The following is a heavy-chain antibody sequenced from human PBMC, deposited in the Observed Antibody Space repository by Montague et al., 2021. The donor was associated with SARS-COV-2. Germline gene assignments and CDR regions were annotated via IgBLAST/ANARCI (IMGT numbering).Heavy chain of an antibody. J-gene: IGHJ6*02. D-gene: IGHD1-26*01. CDR3: ARDRVDRYSGGRRAYGLDV. CDR1: GGSISSGCYY. Sequence: TLSLTCTVSGGSISSGCYYWSWIRQPAGKGLEWIGRIYTSGSTNYNPSLQSRVSISVDTTKNQFSLKLSSVTAADTAVYYCARDRVDRYSGGRRAYGLDVWGQGTTVTVSS. V-gene: IGHV4-61*02. CDR2: IYTSGST.